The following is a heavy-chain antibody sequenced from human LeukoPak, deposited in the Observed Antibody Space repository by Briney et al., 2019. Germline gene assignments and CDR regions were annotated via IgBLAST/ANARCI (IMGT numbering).Heavy chain of an antibody. CDR3: VKDVTFRGVVVEGH. Sequence: QTGGSLRLSCAASGFLVNANHMNWVRQAPRKVLEWVAFIQYDGSENHYADSVRGRFTISRDNSKNTLYLQMNSLRAEDTAIYYCVKDVTFRGVVVEGHWGLGTLVTVSS. V-gene: IGHV3-30*02. CDR1: GFLVNANH. D-gene: IGHD3-16*02. J-gene: IGHJ4*02. CDR2: IQYDGSEN.